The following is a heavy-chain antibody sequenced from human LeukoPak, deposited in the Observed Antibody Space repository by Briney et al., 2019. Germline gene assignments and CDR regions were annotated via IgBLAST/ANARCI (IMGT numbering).Heavy chain of an antibody. CDR2: IYYSGST. CDR3: ARGGGYYDSSGYSY. D-gene: IGHD3-22*01. V-gene: IGHV4-59*01. J-gene: IGHJ4*02. CDR1: GGSITNDH. Sequence: SETLSLTCTVSGGSITNDHWSWVRQPPGKGLEWIGYIYYSGSTNYNPSLKSRVTISVDTSKNQFSLKLSSVTAADTAVYYCARGGGYYDSSGYSYWGQGTLVTVSS.